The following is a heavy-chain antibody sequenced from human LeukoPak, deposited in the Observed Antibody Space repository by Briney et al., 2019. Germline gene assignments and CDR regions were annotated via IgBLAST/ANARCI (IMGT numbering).Heavy chain of an antibody. J-gene: IGHJ6*03. CDR3: AKDSGGYFDSYYMDV. V-gene: IGHV3-30*02. Sequence: GESLRLSCAASGFTFSSHGMHWVRQAPGKGLEWVAFIRYDGSFKYYVDSVKGRSTISRDNSKNTLYLQMNSLRGEDTAVYYCAKDSGGYFDSYYMDVWGKGTTVTVSS. CDR1: GFTFSSHG. D-gene: IGHD3-9*01. CDR2: IRYDGSFK.